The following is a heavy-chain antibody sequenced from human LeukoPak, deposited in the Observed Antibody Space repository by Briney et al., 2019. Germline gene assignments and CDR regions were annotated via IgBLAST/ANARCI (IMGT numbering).Heavy chain of an antibody. CDR2: IWYDGSNK. D-gene: IGHD1-7*01. CDR3: AREQLELREDYYGMDV. J-gene: IGHJ6*02. Sequence: PGGSLRLSCAASGFTFSSYGMHWVRQAPGKGLEWVAVIWYDGSNKYYADSVKGRFTISRDNSKNTLYLQMNSLRAEDTAVYYCAREQLELREDYYGMDVWGQGTTVTVSS. V-gene: IGHV3-33*01. CDR1: GFTFSSYG.